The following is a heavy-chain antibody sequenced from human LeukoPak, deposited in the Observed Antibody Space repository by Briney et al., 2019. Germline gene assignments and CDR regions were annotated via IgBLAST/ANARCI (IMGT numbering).Heavy chain of an antibody. Sequence: GGSLRLSCAASGFTFSSYSMNWVRQAPGEGLEWVSSISSSSSYIYYADSVKGRFTISRDNSKNTLYLQMNSLRAEDTAVYHCAKGSRTYYYGSGALVSYWGQGTLVTVSS. CDR3: AKGSRTYYYGSGALVSY. CDR2: ISSSSSYI. V-gene: IGHV3-21*04. CDR1: GFTFSSYS. D-gene: IGHD3-10*01. J-gene: IGHJ4*02.